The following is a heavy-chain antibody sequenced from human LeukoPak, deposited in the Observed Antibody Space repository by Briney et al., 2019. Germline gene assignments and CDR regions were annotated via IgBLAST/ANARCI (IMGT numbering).Heavy chain of an antibody. J-gene: IGHJ4*02. CDR2: ISYSGTT. D-gene: IGHD1-26*01. CDR1: GAPITSTDFS. Sequence: SETLSLTCTVSGAPITSTDFSWTWIRQSPGKRLEWIATISYSGTTYYDPSFKPRAAISIEPSDNQFSLRLYSVTAADTAVYYCVRPIVPGYVDSWGQGTLVTVSS. V-gene: IGHV4-39*01. CDR3: VRPIVPGYVDS.